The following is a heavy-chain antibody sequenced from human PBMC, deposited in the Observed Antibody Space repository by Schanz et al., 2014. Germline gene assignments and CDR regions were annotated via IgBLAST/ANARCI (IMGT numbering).Heavy chain of an antibody. CDR1: GYSFTDYA. J-gene: IGHJ4*02. V-gene: IGHV1-18*01. CDR2: ISGYNGDT. Sequence: QVQLVQSGVEVKRPGASVSVSCKASGYSFTDYAIHWVRQAPGQGLEWMGWISGYNGDTNYAPKFQDRVTMTTDTSTGITSLELRNVKSDDTAVYYCARDRVSFVRGPLGVDWGQGTQIIVSP. D-gene: IGHD3-10*01. CDR3: ARDRVSFVRGPLGVD.